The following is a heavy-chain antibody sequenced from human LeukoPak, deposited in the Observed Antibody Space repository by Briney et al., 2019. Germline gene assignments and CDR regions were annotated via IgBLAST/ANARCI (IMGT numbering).Heavy chain of an antibody. CDR1: GGTFSSYA. Sequence: SVKVSCKASGGTFSSYAISWVRQAPGQGLEWMGRIIPIFGTANYAQKFQGRVTITTDESTSPAYMELSSLRSEDTAVYYCARGEHYDSSGSSYWGQGTLVTVSS. V-gene: IGHV1-69*05. CDR3: ARGEHYDSSGSSY. CDR2: IIPIFGTA. D-gene: IGHD3-22*01. J-gene: IGHJ4*02.